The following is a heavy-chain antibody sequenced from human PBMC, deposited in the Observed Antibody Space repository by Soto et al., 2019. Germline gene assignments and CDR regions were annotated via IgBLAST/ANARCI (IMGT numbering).Heavy chain of an antibody. V-gene: IGHV1-24*01. Sequence: ASVKASCKVSGYTLTELSMHWVRQAPGKGLEWMGGFDPEDGETIYAQKFQGRVTMTEDTSTDTAYMELRSLRSEDTAVYYCATDKDHDSSGTWGQGTLITFSS. D-gene: IGHD3-22*01. J-gene: IGHJ4*02. CDR3: ATDKDHDSSGT. CDR2: FDPEDGET. CDR1: GYTLTELS.